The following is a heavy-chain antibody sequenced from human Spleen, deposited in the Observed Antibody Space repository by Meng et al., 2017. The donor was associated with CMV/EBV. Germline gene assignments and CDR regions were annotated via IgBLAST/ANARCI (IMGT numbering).Heavy chain of an antibody. CDR1: TFTFSDYS. D-gene: IGHD3-3*01. CDR2: INNKGNTK. J-gene: IGHJ6*02. Sequence: GESLKISCAASTFTFSDYSMSWIRQAPGKGLEWFSYINNKGNTKYYADSVKGRFTISRDNAKKSLYLQMNSLRAEDTAIYYCARNYEFWSGYLMDVWGQGTTVTVSS. V-gene: IGHV3-11*01. CDR3: ARNYEFWSGYLMDV.